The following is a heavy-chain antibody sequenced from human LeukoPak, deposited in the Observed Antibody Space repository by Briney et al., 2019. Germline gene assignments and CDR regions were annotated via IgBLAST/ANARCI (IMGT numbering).Heavy chain of an antibody. J-gene: IGHJ4*02. CDR3: ARQAQYTFGYYYFDY. D-gene: IGHD5-18*01. Sequence: PSETLSLTCSVSGDSIGTYFWSWIRQPPGKGLEWVGYIHYTGNTNYNPSLKSRVTISVDTSKNQFSLNLISETAADTAVYYCARQAQYTFGYYYFDYWGLGTLVTVSS. CDR1: GDSIGTYF. CDR2: IHYTGNT. V-gene: IGHV4-59*08.